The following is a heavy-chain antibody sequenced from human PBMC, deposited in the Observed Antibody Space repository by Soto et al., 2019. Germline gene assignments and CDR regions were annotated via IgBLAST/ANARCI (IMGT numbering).Heavy chain of an antibody. V-gene: IGHV1-69*08. CDR3: AREDRDRETGLVPAAIDGMDG. CDR1: GGTFSRYS. CDR2: IIPIFGIP. Sequence: QVQLVQSGAEVKKPGSSVKVSCKASGGTFSRYSITWVRQAPGHGLEWIGRIIPIFGIPTYAQKFQGRVTITADESTSTAYMELSSRRSDDTAVYYCAREDRDRETGLVPAAIDGMDGCGQVTTDTVAS. D-gene: IGHD2-2*01. J-gene: IGHJ6*02.